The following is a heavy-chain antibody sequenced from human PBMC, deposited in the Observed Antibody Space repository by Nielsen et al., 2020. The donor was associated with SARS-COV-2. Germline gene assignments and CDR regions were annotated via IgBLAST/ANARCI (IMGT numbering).Heavy chain of an antibody. CDR2: IGTAGDT. CDR3: ARGTQQLVRFYYYGMDV. J-gene: IGHJ6*02. Sequence: GGSLRLSCAASGFTFSSYDMHWVRQATGKGLEWVSAIGTAGDTYYPGSVKGRFTISRENAKNSLYLQMNSLRAGDTAVYYCARGTQQLVRFYYYGMDVWGQGTTVTVSS. D-gene: IGHD6-13*01. V-gene: IGHV3-13*04. CDR1: GFTFSSYD.